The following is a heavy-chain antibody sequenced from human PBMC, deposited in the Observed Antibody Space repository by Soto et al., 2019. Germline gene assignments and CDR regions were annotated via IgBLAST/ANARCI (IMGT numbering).Heavy chain of an antibody. J-gene: IGHJ3*02. V-gene: IGHV3-64*01. CDR1: GFTFSNFA. Sequence: GGSLRLSCAASGFTFSNFATHWVRQAPGEGLESVSSISSSGDSTYYVNSVKGRFTISRDNSKNTIYLQMGSLRPEDMAVYYCARAQGAGSAYVFDIWGQGTMVTVSS. CDR3: ARAQGAGSAYVFDI. CDR2: ISSSGDST.